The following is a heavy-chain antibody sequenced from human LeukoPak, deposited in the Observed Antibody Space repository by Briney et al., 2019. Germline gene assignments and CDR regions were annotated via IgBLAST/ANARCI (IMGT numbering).Heavy chain of an antibody. CDR3: ARDPHSSSSHSIDY. V-gene: IGHV1-2*02. Sequence: ASVKVSCKASGYTFTGYYMHWVRQAPGQGLEWMGWINPNSGGTNYAQKFQGRVTMTRDTSISTAYMELSRLRSDDTAVYYCARDPHSSSSHSIDYWGQGTLVTVSS. CDR1: GYTFTGYY. CDR2: INPNSGGT. D-gene: IGHD6-6*01. J-gene: IGHJ4*02.